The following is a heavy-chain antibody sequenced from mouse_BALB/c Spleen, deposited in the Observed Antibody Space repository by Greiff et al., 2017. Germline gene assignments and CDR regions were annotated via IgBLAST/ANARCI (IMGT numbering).Heavy chain of an antibody. J-gene: IGHJ3*01. D-gene: IGHD2-1*01. Sequence: LQQPGSELVRPGASVKLSCKASGYTFTSYWMHWVKQRPGQGLEWIGNIYPGSGSTNYDEKFKSKATLTVDTSSSTAYMQLSSLTSEDSAVYYCTRVDYGNYEGFAYWGQGTLVTVSA. CDR2: IYPGSGST. CDR3: TRVDYGNYEGFAY. CDR1: GYTFTSYW. V-gene: IGHV1S22*01.